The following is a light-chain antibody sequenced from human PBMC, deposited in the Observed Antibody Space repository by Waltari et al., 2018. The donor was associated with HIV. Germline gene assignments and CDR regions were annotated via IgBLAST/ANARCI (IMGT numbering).Light chain of an antibody. CDR3: QQYNDWPWFT. CDR1: QSVSSN. V-gene: IGKV3-15*01. CDR2: SAS. Sequence: EIVMTQSPATLSVSPGKTATLSCRASQSVSSNLAWYQQKAGHTPRPLLYSASTRATGIPPRFSGSGSGTRFALTSTSVQPEDVAEYYCQQYNDWPWFTFGQGTKLEIK. J-gene: IGKJ2*01.